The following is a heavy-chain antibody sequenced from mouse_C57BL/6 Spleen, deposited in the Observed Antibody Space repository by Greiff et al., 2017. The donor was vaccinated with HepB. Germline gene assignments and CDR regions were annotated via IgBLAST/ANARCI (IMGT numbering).Heavy chain of an antibody. J-gene: IGHJ1*03. CDR2: IYPGSGST. D-gene: IGHD1-1*01. CDR1: GYTFTSYW. Sequence: QVQLQQSGAELVKPGASVKMSCKASGYTFTSYWITWVKQRPGQGLEWIGDIYPGSGSTNYNEKFKSKATLTVDTSSSTAYMQLSSLTSEDSAVYYCARSRSSYWYFDVWGTGTTVTVSS. V-gene: IGHV1-55*01. CDR3: ARSRSSYWYFDV.